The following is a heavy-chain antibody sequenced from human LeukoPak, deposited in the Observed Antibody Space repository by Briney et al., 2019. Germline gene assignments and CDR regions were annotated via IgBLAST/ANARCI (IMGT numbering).Heavy chain of an antibody. D-gene: IGHD4-23*01. J-gene: IGHJ4*02. Sequence: ASVKVSCKASGYTFTDYYMHWVRQAPGQGLEWMGWINPNSGGTNYAQKFQGRVTMTRDTSLSTAYMELSSLRSDDTAVYYCAREPSYGGNDGGYWGQGTLVTVSS. CDR2: INPNSGGT. V-gene: IGHV1-2*02. CDR1: GYTFTDYY. CDR3: AREPSYGGNDGGY.